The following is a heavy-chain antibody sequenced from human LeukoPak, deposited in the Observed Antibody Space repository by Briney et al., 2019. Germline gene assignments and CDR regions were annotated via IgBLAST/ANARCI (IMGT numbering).Heavy chain of an antibody. CDR1: GGSISSGGYY. J-gene: IGHJ4*02. Sequence: SETLSLTCTVSGGSISSGGYYWSCIRQPPGKGLECIGYIYHSGSTYYNPSLKSRVTISVDRSKNQFSLKLSSVTAADTAVYYCARCNIVVVPAAMDALYYFDYWGQGTLVTVSS. V-gene: IGHV4-30-2*01. CDR3: ARCNIVVVPAAMDALYYFDY. D-gene: IGHD2-2*01. CDR2: IYHSGST.